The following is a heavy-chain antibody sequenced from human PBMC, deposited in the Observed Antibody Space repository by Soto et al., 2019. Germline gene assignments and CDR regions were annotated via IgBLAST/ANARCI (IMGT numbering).Heavy chain of an antibody. CDR1: GGTFSSYA. CDR3: ARIILDCSGGSCDPWDYYYGMDV. D-gene: IGHD2-15*01. CDR2: IIPIFGTA. V-gene: IGHV1-69*06. J-gene: IGHJ6*02. Sequence: QVQLVQSGAEVKKPGSSVKVSCKASGGTFSSYAISWVRQAPGQGLEWMGGIIPIFGTANYAQKFQGRVTITAYKARSTAYMELSSRRSENTAVYYCARIILDCSGGSCDPWDYYYGMDVWGQGTTVTVSS.